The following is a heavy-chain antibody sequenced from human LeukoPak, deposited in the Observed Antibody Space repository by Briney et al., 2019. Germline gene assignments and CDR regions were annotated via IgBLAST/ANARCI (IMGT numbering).Heavy chain of an antibody. CDR1: GFTVANDR. V-gene: IGHV3-53*01. D-gene: IGHD5-24*01. J-gene: IGHJ4*02. CDR2: VYGGGNT. CDR3: VRERFGAIVEN. Sequence: TGRSLRLSCAASGFTVANDRMSWVRQAPGKGLEWVSTVYGGGNTAYADSVKGRFTISRDTSKNTLLLQMNSLRAEDTALYFCVRERFGAIVENWGQGALVIVSS.